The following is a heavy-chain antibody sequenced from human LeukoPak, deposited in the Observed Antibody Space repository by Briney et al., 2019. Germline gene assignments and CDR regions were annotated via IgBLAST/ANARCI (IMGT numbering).Heavy chain of an antibody. CDR3: ARARSITIFGVVIPRGDYVDV. V-gene: IGHV4-59*01. CDR1: GGSISSYY. D-gene: IGHD3-3*01. Sequence: SETLSLTCTVSGGSISSYYWSWIRQPPGKGLEWIGYIYYSGSTNYNPSLKSRVTISVDTSKNQFSLKLSSVTAADTAVYYCARARSITIFGVVIPRGDYVDVWGKGTTVTVSS. J-gene: IGHJ6*03. CDR2: IYYSGST.